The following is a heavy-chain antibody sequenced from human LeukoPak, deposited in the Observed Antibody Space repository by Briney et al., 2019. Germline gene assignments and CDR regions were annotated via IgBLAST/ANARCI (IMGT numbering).Heavy chain of an antibody. CDR1: GGSISSSSCF. CDR3: ATHCADSFY. CDR2: VSDTGST. V-gene: IGHV4-39*01. J-gene: IGHJ4*02. Sequence: SETLSLTCTVSGGSISSSSCFWGWIRQPTRKGLEWIASVSDTGSTYYNPSLPSLKSRVSISADTSKNQFSLKLTSVTAADTALFYCATHCADSFYWGQGTLVTVSS. D-gene: IGHD4-17*01.